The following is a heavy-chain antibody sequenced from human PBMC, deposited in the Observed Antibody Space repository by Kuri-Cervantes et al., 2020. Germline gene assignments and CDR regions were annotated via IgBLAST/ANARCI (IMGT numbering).Heavy chain of an antibody. J-gene: IGHJ4*02. CDR3: ARGHTYYDFWSGYYYFDY. Sequence: GGSLRLSCAASGFTFSNYWMSWVRQAPGKGLEWVAVISYDGSNKYYADSVKGRFTISRDNSKNTLYLQMNSLRAEDTAVYYCARGHTYYDFWSGYYYFDYWGQGTLVPVSS. V-gene: IGHV3-30-3*01. D-gene: IGHD3-3*01. CDR2: ISYDGSNK. CDR1: GFTFSNYW.